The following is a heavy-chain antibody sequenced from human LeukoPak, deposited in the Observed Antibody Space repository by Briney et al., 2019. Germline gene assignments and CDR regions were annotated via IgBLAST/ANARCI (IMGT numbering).Heavy chain of an antibody. D-gene: IGHD5-18*01. V-gene: IGHV3-23*01. CDR1: GFTFSSYA. Sequence: GGSLRLSCAASGFTFSSYAMSWVRQAPGKGLEWVPAISGSGGSTYYADSVKGRFTISRDNAKNTLVLQMNSLRAEDTAVYYCTKDREGGYSYGHYYFDYWGQGTLVTVSS. CDR2: ISGSGGST. CDR3: TKDREGGYSYGHYYFDY. J-gene: IGHJ4*02.